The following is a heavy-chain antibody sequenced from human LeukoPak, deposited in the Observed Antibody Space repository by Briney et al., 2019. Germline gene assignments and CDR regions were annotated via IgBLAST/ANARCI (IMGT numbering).Heavy chain of an antibody. D-gene: IGHD6-19*01. CDR1: GGSNSSYC. Sequence: PSETLSLTCTVSGGSNSSYCWSWIRQPPGKGLEWIGYIYYTGSTNYNPSLKSRVTISVDTSKNQFSLKLSSVTAADTAVYYCARRVAVAGPLDYWGQGTLVPVSS. V-gene: IGHV4-59*08. J-gene: IGHJ4*02. CDR2: IYYTGST. CDR3: ARRVAVAGPLDY.